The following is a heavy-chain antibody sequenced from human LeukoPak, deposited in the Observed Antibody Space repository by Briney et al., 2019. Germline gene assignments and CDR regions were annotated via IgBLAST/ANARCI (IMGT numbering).Heavy chain of an antibody. CDR2: IYYSGST. V-gene: IGHV4-4*02. Sequence: TSETLSLTCAVSGGSISSNNWWSWVRPPPGKGLEWIGEIYYSGSTNYKPSLKSRVTISVDKSKKQFSLKLSSVTAADTAVYYGARLAAAAFDYWGQGTLVTVSS. CDR1: GGSISSNNW. CDR3: ARLAAAAFDY. D-gene: IGHD6-13*01. J-gene: IGHJ4*02.